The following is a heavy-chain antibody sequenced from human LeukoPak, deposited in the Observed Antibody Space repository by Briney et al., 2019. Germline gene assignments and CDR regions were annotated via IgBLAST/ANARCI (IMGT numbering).Heavy chain of an antibody. J-gene: IGHJ6*02. CDR1: GFTFDDYA. CDR2: ISWNSGSI. CDR3: AKDRGIRYYYYYGMDV. V-gene: IGHV3-9*01. Sequence: PGGSLRLSCAASGFTFDDYAMHWVRQAPEKGLEWVSGISWNSGSIGYADSVKGRFTISRDNAKNSLYLQMDSLRAEDTALYYCAKDRGIRYYYYYGMDVWGQGTTVTVSS.